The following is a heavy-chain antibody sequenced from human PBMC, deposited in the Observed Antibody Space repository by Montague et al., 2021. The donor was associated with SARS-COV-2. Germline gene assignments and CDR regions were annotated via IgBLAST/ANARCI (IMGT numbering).Heavy chain of an antibody. J-gene: IGHJ6*02. Sequence: SETLSLTCDVYGGSFSSYWSGIRQPSGRGLEWVGQISHCGGTNYNPSLTSRVTISVDTSTNKVSLKLSSVTAAATAVYYCASHCVGGRCYFGMDVWGQGTMVTVSS. D-gene: IGHD2-15*01. CDR3: ASHCVGGRCYFGMDV. CDR1: GGSFSSY. V-gene: IGHV4-34*01. CDR2: ISHCGGT.